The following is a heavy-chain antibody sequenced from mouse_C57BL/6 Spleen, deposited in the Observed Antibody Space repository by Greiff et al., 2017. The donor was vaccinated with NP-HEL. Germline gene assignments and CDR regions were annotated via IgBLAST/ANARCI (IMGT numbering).Heavy chain of an antibody. J-gene: IGHJ2*01. V-gene: IGHV1-69*01. D-gene: IGHD1-1*01. CDR3: ARGGGSLYFDY. Sequence: QVQLQQPGAELVMPGASVKLSCKASGYTFTSYWMHWVKQRPGQGLEWIGEIDPSDSYTNYNQKFKGKSTLTVDKSSSTAYMQLSSLTSEDSAVYYCARGGGSLYFDYWGQGTTLTVSS. CDR1: GYTFTSYW. CDR2: IDPSDSYT.